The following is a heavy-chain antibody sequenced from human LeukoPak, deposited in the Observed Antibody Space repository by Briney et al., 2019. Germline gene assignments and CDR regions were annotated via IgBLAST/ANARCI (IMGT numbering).Heavy chain of an antibody. V-gene: IGHV1-18*01. CDR3: ARDPGDQLLSDNWFDP. CDR1: GYTFTSYG. D-gene: IGHD2-2*01. J-gene: IGHJ5*02. CDR2: ISAYNGNT. Sequence: ASVKVSCTASGYTFTSYGISWVRQAPGQGLEWMGWISAYNGNTNYAQKLQGRVTMTTDTSTSTAYMELGSLRSDDTAVYYCARDPGDQLLSDNWFDPWGQGTLVTVSS.